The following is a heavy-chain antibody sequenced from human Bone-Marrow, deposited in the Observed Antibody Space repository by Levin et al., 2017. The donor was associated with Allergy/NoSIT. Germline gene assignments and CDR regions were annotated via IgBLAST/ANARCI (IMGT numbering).Heavy chain of an antibody. CDR1: GFTFSSYG. Sequence: LSLTCAASGFTFSSYGMHWVRQAPGKGLEWVAVIWYDGSNKYYADSVKGRFTISRDNSKNTLYLQMNSLRAEDTAVYYCARDFNFWSGIDYWGQGTLVTVSS. CDR3: ARDFNFWSGIDY. CDR2: IWYDGSNK. D-gene: IGHD3-3*01. V-gene: IGHV3-33*01. J-gene: IGHJ4*02.